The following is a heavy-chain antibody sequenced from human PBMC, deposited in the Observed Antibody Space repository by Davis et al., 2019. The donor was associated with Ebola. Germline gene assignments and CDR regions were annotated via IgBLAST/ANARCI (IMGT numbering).Heavy chain of an antibody. D-gene: IGHD3-3*01. Sequence: SVKVSCKASGGTFSSYAISWVRQAPGQGLEWMGGIIPIFGTANYAQKFQGRVTITADESTSTAYMELSSLRSEDTAVYYCARGALRFLEWSNYYYYMDVWGKGTTVTVSS. J-gene: IGHJ6*03. CDR2: IIPIFGTA. V-gene: IGHV1-69*13. CDR3: ARGALRFLEWSNYYYYMDV. CDR1: GGTFSSYA.